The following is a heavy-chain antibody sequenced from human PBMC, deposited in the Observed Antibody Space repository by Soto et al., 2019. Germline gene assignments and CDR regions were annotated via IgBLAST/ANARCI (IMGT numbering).Heavy chain of an antibody. CDR2: ISGDGSDI. CDR3: VRGHCGGGRCYSYDR. CDR1: GFTISNYL. J-gene: IGHJ5*02. Sequence: GGSLRLSCAASGFTISNYLMHWVRQAPGKGLVWVSRISGDGSDIIYADFVKGRFTISRDNAKNTLFLQMDSLRAEDTALYYCVRGHCGGGRCYSYDRWGQGTLVTVSS. D-gene: IGHD2-15*01. V-gene: IGHV3-74*01.